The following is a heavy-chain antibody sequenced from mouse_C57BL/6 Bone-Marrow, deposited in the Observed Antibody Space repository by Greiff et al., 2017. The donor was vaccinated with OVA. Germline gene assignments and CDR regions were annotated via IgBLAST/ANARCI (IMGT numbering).Heavy chain of an antibody. D-gene: IGHD3-1*01. CDR1: GYTFTSYG. CDR3: HWHPYRYFDV. J-gene: IGHJ1*03. CDR2: IYPRSGNT. Sequence: QVQLQQSGAELARPGASVKLSCKASGYTFTSYGISWVKQRTGQGLEWIGEIYPRSGNTYYNEKFKGKATLTADKSSSTAYMELRSLTSEDSAVYFCHWHPYRYFDVWGTGDTVPVSS. V-gene: IGHV1-81*01.